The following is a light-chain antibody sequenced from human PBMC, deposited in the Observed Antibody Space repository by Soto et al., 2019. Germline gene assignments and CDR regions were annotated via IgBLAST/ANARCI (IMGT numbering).Light chain of an antibody. Sequence: EIVMTQSPATLSVSPGERVTLSCRASQSVGGNLAWYQQKPGQPPRLLIYGASTRATAFPARFSGSGSGTEFTLTISSLPSEDFAVYYCQQFNTWPRTFGQGTKVEI. CDR2: GAS. V-gene: IGKV3-15*01. CDR1: QSVGGN. CDR3: QQFNTWPRT. J-gene: IGKJ1*01.